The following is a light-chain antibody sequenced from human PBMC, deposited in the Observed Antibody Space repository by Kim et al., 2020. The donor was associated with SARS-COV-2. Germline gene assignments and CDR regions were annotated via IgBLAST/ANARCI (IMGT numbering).Light chain of an antibody. CDR3: QQYNDWSPLT. CDR1: QIINRN. J-gene: IGKJ4*01. V-gene: IGKV3-15*01. CDR2: AAS. Sequence: EIVMTQSPASLSVSPGERATLSCRASQIINRNVAWYQQKPGQAPRLLIYAASNRASGTPARFSGSWSGTEFTLTINSLQSEDFAVYYCQQYNDWSPLTFGGGTKVDIK.